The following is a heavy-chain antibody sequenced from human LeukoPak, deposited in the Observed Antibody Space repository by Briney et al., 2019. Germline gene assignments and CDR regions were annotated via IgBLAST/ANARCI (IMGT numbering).Heavy chain of an antibody. CDR1: GDSLSTYY. Sequence: SETLSLTCTVSGDSLSTYYWSWIRQPAGEGLEWIGRIHTSGTTKYNPSLKRRVTMSLDTSKNQFSLSLSSVTAADTAVYYCARGKWLVVYYFDYWGQGSLVTVSS. D-gene: IGHD6-19*01. CDR2: IHTSGTT. J-gene: IGHJ4*02. V-gene: IGHV4-4*07. CDR3: ARGKWLVVYYFDY.